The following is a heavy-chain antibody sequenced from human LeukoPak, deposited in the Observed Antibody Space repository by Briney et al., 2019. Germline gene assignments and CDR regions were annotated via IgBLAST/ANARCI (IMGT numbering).Heavy chain of an antibody. V-gene: IGHV3-33*01. CDR3: ARDLNREDFDY. D-gene: IGHD1-14*01. J-gene: IGHJ4*02. CDR2: IWLDGSAT. Sequence: GGCLRLSCAASGFVFSNYDMHWVRQAPCKGLEWVAIIWLDGSATYYGDSVKGRFTVSRDNSNNTLYLQMNSLRVEDTAVYYCARDLNREDFDYWGQGTLVAVSS. CDR1: GFVFSNYD.